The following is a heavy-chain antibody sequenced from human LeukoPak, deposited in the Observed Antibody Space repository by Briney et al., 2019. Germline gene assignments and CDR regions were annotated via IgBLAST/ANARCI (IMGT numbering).Heavy chain of an antibody. J-gene: IGHJ4*02. Sequence: GGSLRLSCAASGFTFSSYGMHWVRQAPGKGLEWVAFIRYDGSNKYYADSVKGRFTISRDNSKNTLYLQMNSLRAEDTAVYYCAKASLRYCSSTSCWHYFDYWGQGTLVTVPS. CDR3: AKASLRYCSSTSCWHYFDY. CDR1: GFTFSSYG. D-gene: IGHD2-2*01. V-gene: IGHV3-30*02. CDR2: IRYDGSNK.